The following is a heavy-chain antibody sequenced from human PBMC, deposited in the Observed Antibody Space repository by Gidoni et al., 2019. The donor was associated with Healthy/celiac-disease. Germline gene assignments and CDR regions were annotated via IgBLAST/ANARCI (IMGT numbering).Heavy chain of an antibody. CDR3: ASGGDAEFDY. Sequence: EVQLVESGGGLVQPGGSLRLSCAASGFTFSSYWMSWVRQAPGKGLAWVATIKQDGSEKYYVDSVKGRFTISRDNAKNSLYLQMNSLRAEDTAVYYCASGGDAEFDYWGQGTLVTVSS. J-gene: IGHJ4*02. D-gene: IGHD3-16*01. CDR2: IKQDGSEK. V-gene: IGHV3-7*03. CDR1: GFTFSSYW.